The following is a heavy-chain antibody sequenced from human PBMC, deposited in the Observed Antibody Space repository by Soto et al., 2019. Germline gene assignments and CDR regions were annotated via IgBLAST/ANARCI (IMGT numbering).Heavy chain of an antibody. CDR1: GFTVSSNY. Sequence: PRGSLRLSCAASGFTVSSNYMSWVRQAPGKGLEWVSVIYSGGSTYHADSVKGRFTISRDNSKTTRYPQMNSLRAEDTAVYYCASSFGRGYSSGWNPPFVGYWGQGTLVTVSS. D-gene: IGHD6-19*01. CDR3: ASSFGRGYSSGWNPPFVGY. J-gene: IGHJ4*02. CDR2: IYSGGST. V-gene: IGHV3-53*01.